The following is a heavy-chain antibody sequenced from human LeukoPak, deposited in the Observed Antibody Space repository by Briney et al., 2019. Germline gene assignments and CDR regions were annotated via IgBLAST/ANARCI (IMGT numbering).Heavy chain of an antibody. CDR2: IYYSGST. D-gene: IGHD3-16*01. Sequence: SETLSLTCTVSGGSISSSSYYWGWIRQPPGKGLEWIGSIYYSGSTYYNPSLKSRVTISVDTSKNQFSLKLSSVTAADAAVYYCARHGGLGPFDHWGQGTLVTVSS. CDR1: GGSISSSSYY. J-gene: IGHJ4*02. V-gene: IGHV4-39*01. CDR3: ARHGGLGPFDH.